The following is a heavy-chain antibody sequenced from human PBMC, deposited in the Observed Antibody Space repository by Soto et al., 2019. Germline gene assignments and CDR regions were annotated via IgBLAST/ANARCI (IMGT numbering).Heavy chain of an antibody. CDR1: GYSFTTYW. D-gene: IGHD1-7*01. Sequence: ESLKISCEASGYSFTTYWISWVRQMPGKGLEWMGAIDPRDSYTRYSPSFQGHVTISVDKSISTAYLQWNSLKASGTAIYYCAREKSDLELFNWLDPWGQGTLVTVSS. J-gene: IGHJ5*02. V-gene: IGHV5-10-1*01. CDR3: AREKSDLELFNWLDP. CDR2: IDPRDSYT.